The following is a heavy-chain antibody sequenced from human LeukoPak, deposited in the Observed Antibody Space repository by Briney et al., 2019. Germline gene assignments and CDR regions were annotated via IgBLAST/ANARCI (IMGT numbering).Heavy chain of an antibody. J-gene: IGHJ4*02. Sequence: GGSLRLSCAASGFTFSSYGMHWVRQAPGKGLEWVAFIRYDGSNKYYADSVKGRFTISRDNAKNSLYLQMNSLRAEDTAVYYCARGGVFGVDLFDYWGQGTLVTVSS. CDR3: ARGGVFGVDLFDY. V-gene: IGHV3-30*02. CDR2: IRYDGSNK. D-gene: IGHD3-3*01. CDR1: GFTFSSYG.